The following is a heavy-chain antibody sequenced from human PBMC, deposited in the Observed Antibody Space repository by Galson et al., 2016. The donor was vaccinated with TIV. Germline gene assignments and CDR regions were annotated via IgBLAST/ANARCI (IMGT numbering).Heavy chain of an antibody. V-gene: IGHV5-51*01. J-gene: IGHJ3*02. D-gene: IGHD6-13*01. CDR2: IYPGGSDT. Sequence: QSGAEVKKPGESLEISCQGSGYSFTSYWIGWVRQMPGKGLEWMGVIYPGGSDTRYSPSFQSQLTISADKSISTAYLQWSSLKASDTAMYYCSRSRGAAGTYDALDIWGQGTMVTVSA. CDR3: SRSRGAAGTYDALDI. CDR1: GYSFTSYW.